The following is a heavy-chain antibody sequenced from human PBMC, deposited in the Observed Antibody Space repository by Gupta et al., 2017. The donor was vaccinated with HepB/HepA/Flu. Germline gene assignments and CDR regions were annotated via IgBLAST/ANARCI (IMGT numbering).Heavy chain of an antibody. CDR2: IYYTGST. J-gene: IGHJ4*02. V-gene: IGHV4-31*03. D-gene: IGHD2-8*01. CDR3: ARSNGLEGAREIDY. Sequence: QVPLQESGQGLVKPSQPLSLTCTVSGGSISSCHYWSWIRQHPGRGLEWFCYIYYTGSTDYNPYLKSRGTISVETSKKPFSLKLSSVTAADTAVEDGARSNGLEGAREIDYWGQGNWGTFSS. CDR1: GGSISSCHY.